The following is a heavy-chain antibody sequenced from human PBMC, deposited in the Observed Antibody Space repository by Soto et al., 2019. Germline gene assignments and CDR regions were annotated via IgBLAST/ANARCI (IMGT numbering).Heavy chain of an antibody. V-gene: IGHV4-34*01. CDR3: ARLGDPLYYYYMDV. J-gene: IGHJ6*03. Sequence: QVQLQQWGAGLLKPSETLSLTCAVYGGSFSGYYWSWIRQPPGKGLEWIGEINHSGSTNYNPSLKSRVTMSVDTSKNQFSLKRSSVTAADTAVYYCARLGDPLYYYYMDVWGKGTTVTVSS. CDR2: INHSGST. CDR1: GGSFSGYY.